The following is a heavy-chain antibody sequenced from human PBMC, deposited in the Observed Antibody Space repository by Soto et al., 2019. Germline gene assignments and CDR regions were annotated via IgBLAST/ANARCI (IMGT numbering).Heavy chain of an antibody. V-gene: IGHV2-5*02. CDR3: ALGFELRFGESLYCDY. J-gene: IGHJ4*02. Sequence: QITLKESGPTLVKPTQTLTLTCTFSGFSLSTSGVGVGWIRQPPGTALEWLALIYWDDDKRYSPSLKSRLTITKDTSKNQVVLTMTNMDPVDTASYYCALGFELRFGESLYCDYWGQGTLVTFSS. D-gene: IGHD3-10*01. CDR2: IYWDDDK. CDR1: GFSLSTSGVG.